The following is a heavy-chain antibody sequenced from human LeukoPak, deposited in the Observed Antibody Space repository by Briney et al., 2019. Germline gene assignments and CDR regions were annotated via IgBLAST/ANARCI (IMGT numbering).Heavy chain of an antibody. CDR1: GYTFTGYY. Sequence: ASVKVSCKASGYTFTGYYMHWVRQAPGQGLEWMGRINPNSGGTNYAQKFQGRVTMTRDTSISTAYMELSRLRSDDTAVYYCARDYCSSTSCLFDYWGQGTLVTVSS. D-gene: IGHD2-2*01. J-gene: IGHJ4*02. V-gene: IGHV1-2*06. CDR2: INPNSGGT. CDR3: ARDYCSSTSCLFDY.